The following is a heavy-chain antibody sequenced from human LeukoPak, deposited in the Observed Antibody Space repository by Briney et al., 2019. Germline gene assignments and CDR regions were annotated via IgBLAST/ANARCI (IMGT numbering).Heavy chain of an antibody. CDR1: GGSFSGYY. V-gene: IGHV4-34*01. CDR3: ARQKYYGSGSYYTIDYYYYMDV. Sequence: SETLSLTCAVYGGSFSGYYWSWIRQPPGKGLEWIGEINHSGSTNYNPSLKSRVTISVDTSKNQFSLKLSSVTAADTAVYYCARQKYYGSGSYYTIDYYYYMDVWGKGTTVTISS. CDR2: INHSGST. D-gene: IGHD3-10*01. J-gene: IGHJ6*03.